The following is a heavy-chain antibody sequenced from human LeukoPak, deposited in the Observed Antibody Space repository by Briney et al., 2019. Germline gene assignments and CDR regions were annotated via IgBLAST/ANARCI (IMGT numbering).Heavy chain of an antibody. CDR1: GGSFSGYY. Sequence: PSETLSLTCAVYGGSFSGYYWSWIRQPPGKGLEWVSAISGSGGSTYYADSVKGRFTISRDNSKNTLYLQMNSLRAEDTAVYYCAKALAWRQKNQVVPAPDYWGQGTLVTVSS. D-gene: IGHD2-2*01. CDR2: ISGSGGST. V-gene: IGHV3-23*01. J-gene: IGHJ4*02. CDR3: AKALAWRQKNQVVPAPDY.